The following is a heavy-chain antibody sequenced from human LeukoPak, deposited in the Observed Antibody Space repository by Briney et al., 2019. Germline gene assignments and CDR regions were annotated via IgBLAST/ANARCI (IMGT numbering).Heavy chain of an antibody. J-gene: IGHJ3*02. CDR1: GYTLTELS. CDR2: FDPEDGET. Sequence: GASVKVSCKVSGYTLTELSMHWVRQAPGKGLEWMGGFDPEDGETIYAQKFQGRVTMTEDTSTDTAYMELSSLRSEDTAVYYCAGITIFGVLQRNAFDIWGQGTMVTVSS. D-gene: IGHD3-3*01. V-gene: IGHV1-24*01. CDR3: AGITIFGVLQRNAFDI.